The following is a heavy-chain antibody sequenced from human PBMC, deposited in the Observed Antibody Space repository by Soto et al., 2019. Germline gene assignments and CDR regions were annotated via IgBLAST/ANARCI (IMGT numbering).Heavy chain of an antibody. CDR2: ISSGSSYI. D-gene: IGHD3-10*01. Sequence: GGSLRLSCAASGFTFSSYTMSWVRQAPGKGLEWVSSISSGSSYIYYAGSVKGRFSISRDNAKNSLFLQMNSLRAEDTAVYYCARDILSGGAYPDSWGQGTKVTVSS. J-gene: IGHJ5*01. CDR3: ARDILSGGAYPDS. V-gene: IGHV3-21*01. CDR1: GFTFSSYT.